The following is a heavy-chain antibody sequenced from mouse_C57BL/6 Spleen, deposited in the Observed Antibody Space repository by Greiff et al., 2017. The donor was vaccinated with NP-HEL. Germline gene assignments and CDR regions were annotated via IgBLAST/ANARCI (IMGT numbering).Heavy chain of an antibody. CDR2: ISSGGSYT. V-gene: IGHV5-6*01. CDR1: GFTFSSYG. CDR3: ARTAQDYYAMDY. D-gene: IGHD3-2*02. Sequence: EVQLVESGGDLVKPGGSLKLSCAASGFTFSSYGMSWVRQTPDKRLEWVATISSGGSYTYYPDSVKGRFTISRDNAKNTLYLQMSSLKSEDTAMYYCARTAQDYYAMDYWGQGTSVTVSS. J-gene: IGHJ4*01.